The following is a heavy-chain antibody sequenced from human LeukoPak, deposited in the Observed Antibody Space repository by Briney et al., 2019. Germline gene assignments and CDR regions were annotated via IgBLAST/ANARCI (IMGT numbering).Heavy chain of an antibody. CDR3: ARDDCSSTSCYFRWFDP. D-gene: IGHD2-2*01. CDR2: IYYSGST. CDR1: GDSISSYY. J-gene: IGHJ5*02. Sequence: PSETLSLTCTVSGDSISSYYWSWIRQPPGKGLEWIGYIYYSGSTNYNPSLKSRVTISVDTSKNQFSLKLSSVTAADTAVYYCARDDCSSTSCYFRWFDPWGQGTLVTVSS. V-gene: IGHV4-59*01.